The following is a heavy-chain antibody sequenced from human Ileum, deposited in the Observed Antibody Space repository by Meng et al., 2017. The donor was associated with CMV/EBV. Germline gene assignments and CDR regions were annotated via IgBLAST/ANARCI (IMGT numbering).Heavy chain of an antibody. Sequence: RQAPGQGLEWMGGLIPIFGTANYAQKFQGRVTITTDESTSTAYMELSSLRSEDTAVYYCAREAGVEGTGIAARPGGYYYYYYGMDVWGQGTTVTVSS. D-gene: IGHD6-6*01. V-gene: IGHV1-69*05. CDR2: LIPIFGTA. J-gene: IGHJ6*02. CDR3: AREAGVEGTGIAARPGGYYYYYYGMDV.